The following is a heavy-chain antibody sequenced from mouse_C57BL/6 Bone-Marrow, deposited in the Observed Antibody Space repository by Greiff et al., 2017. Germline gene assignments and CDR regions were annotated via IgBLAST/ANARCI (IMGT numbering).Heavy chain of an antibody. D-gene: IGHD1-1*01. CDR2: IYPRRGNT. V-gene: IGHV1-81*01. CDR1: GYTFTSYG. Sequence: QVQLQQSGAELARPGASVKLSCKASGYTFTSYGISWVKQRTGQGLEWIGEIYPRRGNTYYNEKFKGKATLTADKSSSTAYMGLRSLTSEDSAVYFCARGCYGDYWGQGTTLTVSS. CDR3: ARGCYGDY. J-gene: IGHJ2*01.